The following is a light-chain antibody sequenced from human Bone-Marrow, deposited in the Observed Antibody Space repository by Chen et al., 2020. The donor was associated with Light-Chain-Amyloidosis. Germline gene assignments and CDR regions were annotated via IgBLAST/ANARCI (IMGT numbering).Light chain of an antibody. CDR3: QQRSTWPLT. J-gene: IGKJ4*01. CDR2: STS. CDR1: QSVSTY. Sequence: EIVLEQSPATLSLSPGESATLSCRTSQSVSTYLAWYQQRRGQAPRLLIYSTSNRATGIPARFSGSGSGTDFTLTISSLEPEDFAVYYCQQRSTWPLTFGGGTKVEIK. V-gene: IGKV3-11*01.